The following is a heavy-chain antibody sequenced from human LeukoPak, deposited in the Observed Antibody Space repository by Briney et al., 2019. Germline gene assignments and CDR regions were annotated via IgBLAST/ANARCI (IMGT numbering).Heavy chain of an antibody. CDR3: AKRGLSAAYYLDY. CDR2: ISGSGGTT. CDR1: GFTFSSYA. V-gene: IGHV3-23*01. J-gene: IGHJ4*02. Sequence: PGGSLRLSCAASGFTFSSYAMSWVRQAPGKGLEWVSGISGSGGTTYYADSVKGRFTISRDNSKDTLSLQMSSLRAEDTAVYYCAKRGLSAAYYLDYWGQGTLVTVSS. D-gene: IGHD2-8*02.